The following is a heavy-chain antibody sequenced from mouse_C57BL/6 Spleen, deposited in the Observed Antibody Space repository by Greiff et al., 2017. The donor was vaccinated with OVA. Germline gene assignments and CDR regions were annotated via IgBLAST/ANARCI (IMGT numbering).Heavy chain of an antibody. D-gene: IGHD1-1*01. CDR1: GFTFSDYG. CDR3: ARGGYYGSFGMDY. CDR2: ISSGSSTI. V-gene: IGHV5-17*01. Sequence: EVKVVESGGGLVKPGGSLKLSCAASGFTFSDYGMHWVRQAPEKGLEWVAYISSGSSTIYYADTVKGRFTISRDNAKNTLFLQMTSLRSEDTAMYYCARGGYYGSFGMDYWGQGTSVTVSS. J-gene: IGHJ4*01.